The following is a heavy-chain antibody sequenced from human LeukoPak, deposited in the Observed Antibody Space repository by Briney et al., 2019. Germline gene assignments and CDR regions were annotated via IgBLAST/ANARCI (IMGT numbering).Heavy chain of an antibody. J-gene: IGHJ6*03. V-gene: IGHV4-59*01. CDR2: VDHTGST. CDR1: GFTISNYE. CDR3: ARGRVSSSTWYSTYYYYFYMDV. Sequence: PGGSLRLSCAASGFTISNYETNWVRQPPGKGLEWIGYVDHTGSTNFNPSLNGRVSISRDTTKNLFSLRLRSVTAADTAVYFCARGRVSSSTWYSTYYYYFYMDVWGKGTTVTVSS. D-gene: IGHD1-1*01.